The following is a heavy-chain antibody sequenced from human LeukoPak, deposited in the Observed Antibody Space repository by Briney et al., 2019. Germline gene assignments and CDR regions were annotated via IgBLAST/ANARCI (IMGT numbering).Heavy chain of an antibody. D-gene: IGHD3-22*01. V-gene: IGHV3-23*01. Sequence: PGGSLRLSCAASGFTFSSYAMSWVRQAPGKGLEWVSAISGSGGSTYYADSVKGRFTISRDNSKNTLYLQMNSLRAEDTAVYYCAQRPDRSGYYDYRGQGTLVTDSS. CDR3: AQRPDRSGYYDY. CDR2: ISGSGGST. CDR1: GFTFSSYA. J-gene: IGHJ4*02.